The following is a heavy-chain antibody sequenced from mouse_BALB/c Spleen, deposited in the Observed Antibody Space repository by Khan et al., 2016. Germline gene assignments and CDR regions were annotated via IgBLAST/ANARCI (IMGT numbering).Heavy chain of an antibody. CDR2: ISHSGST. CDR1: GDSITSGY. V-gene: IGHV3-8*02. CDR3: AGYDGSTYVSGMDY. Sequence: EVQLQESGPSLVKLSQTLSLTCSVTGDSITSGYWNWIRKFPGNKLEYMGYISHSGSTYYNPSLKSRISITRATSKNQYYLQLNSVTTENTATCYCAGYDGSTYVSGMDYWGQGTSVTVSS. J-gene: IGHJ4*01. D-gene: IGHD1-1*01.